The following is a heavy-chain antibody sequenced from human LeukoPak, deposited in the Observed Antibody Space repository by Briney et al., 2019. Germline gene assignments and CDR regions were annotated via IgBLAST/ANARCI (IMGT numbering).Heavy chain of an antibody. V-gene: IGHV4-61*02. J-gene: IGHJ3*02. CDR3: ARGPFGIQLWPNDAFDI. D-gene: IGHD5-18*01. CDR1: GGSISSGSYY. Sequence: PSETLSLTCTVSGGSISSGSYYWSWIRQPAGKGLEWIGRIYTSGSTNYNPSLKSRVTISVDTSKNQFPLKLSSVTAADTAVYYCARGPFGIQLWPNDAFDIWGQGTMVTVSS. CDR2: IYTSGST.